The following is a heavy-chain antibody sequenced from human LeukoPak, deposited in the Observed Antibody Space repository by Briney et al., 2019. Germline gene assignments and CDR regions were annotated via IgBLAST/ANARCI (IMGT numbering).Heavy chain of an antibody. J-gene: IGHJ4*02. Sequence: ASVKVSCKASGYTFTSYYMHWVRQAPGQGLEWMGIIDPSGGSTSYAQKFQGRVTMTRDTSTSTVYMELSSLRSEDTAVYYCARYDRERGFDYWGQGTLVTVSS. V-gene: IGHV1-46*03. D-gene: IGHD3-22*01. CDR1: GYTFTSYY. CDR2: IDPSGGST. CDR3: ARYDRERGFDY.